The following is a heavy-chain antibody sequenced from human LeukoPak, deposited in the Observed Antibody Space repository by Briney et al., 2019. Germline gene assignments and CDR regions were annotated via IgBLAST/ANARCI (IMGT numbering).Heavy chain of an antibody. Sequence: PGGSLRLSCAASGFTFSSYGMHWVRQAPGKGLEWVAFIRYDGSNKYYADSVKGRFTISRDNSKNTLYLQMNSLRAEDTAVYYCARDEINVPSSSSPGAYWGQGTLVTVSS. D-gene: IGHD6-13*01. V-gene: IGHV3-30*02. CDR3: ARDEINVPSSSSPGAY. CDR1: GFTFSSYG. CDR2: IRYDGSNK. J-gene: IGHJ4*02.